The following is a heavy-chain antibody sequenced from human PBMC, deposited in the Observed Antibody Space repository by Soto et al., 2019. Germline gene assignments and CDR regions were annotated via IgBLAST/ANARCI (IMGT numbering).Heavy chain of an antibody. CDR3: ARTTWELGVRFDY. D-gene: IGHD1-26*01. CDR1: GFPFSDFY. J-gene: IGHJ4*02. V-gene: IGHV3-11*01. Sequence: GGSLRLSCAASGFPFSDFYMTWIRRAPGRGLQCLSYISGRGGTIYYAGSVKGRFTISRDNAKNSLDLQMDGLRGDDTGVYYCARTTWELGVRFDYWGQGALVTVSS. CDR2: ISGRGGTI.